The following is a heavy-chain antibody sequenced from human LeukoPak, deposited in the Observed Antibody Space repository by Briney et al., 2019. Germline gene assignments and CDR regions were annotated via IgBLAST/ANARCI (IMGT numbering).Heavy chain of an antibody. CDR3: ARVGYCSGDRCYLHFDY. D-gene: IGHD2-15*01. J-gene: IGHJ4*02. CDR2: INPNSGGT. CDR1: GYTFTGYY. V-gene: IGHV1-2*02. Sequence: VKVSCKASGYTFTGYYMHWVRQAPGQGLEWMGWINPNSGGTNYAQKFQGRVTMTRDTSIRTVYMELNRLTSDDTALYYCARVGYCSGDRCYLHFDYWGQGTLVTVSS.